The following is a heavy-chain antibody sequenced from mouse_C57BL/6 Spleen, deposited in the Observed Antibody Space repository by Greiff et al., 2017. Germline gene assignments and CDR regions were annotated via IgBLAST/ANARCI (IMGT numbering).Heavy chain of an antibody. V-gene: IGHV1-42*01. CDR1: GYSFTGYY. CDR3: ARGRLFDV. J-gene: IGHJ1*03. Sequence: VQLQQSGPELVKPGASVKISCKASGYSFTGYYMNWVKQSPEKSLEWIGEINPSTGGTTYNQKFKAKATLTVDKSSSTAYMQLKSLTSEDSAVYYCARGRLFDVWGTGTTVTVSS. CDR2: INPSTGGT. D-gene: IGHD2-4*01.